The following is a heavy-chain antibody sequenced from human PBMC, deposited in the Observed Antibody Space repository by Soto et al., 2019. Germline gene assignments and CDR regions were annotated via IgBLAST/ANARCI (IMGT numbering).Heavy chain of an antibody. V-gene: IGHV3-7*01. CDR3: ARDCSSISCYVVY. J-gene: IGHJ4*02. Sequence: GGSLILSCAASGFTISNYWMTRVRQAPGKGLEWVANINQDGSETYYVDSVKGRFTISRDNAKNSLYLQMNSLRAEDTAVYYCARDCSSISCYVVYWAQGMLVTVSS. CDR2: INQDGSET. D-gene: IGHD2-2*01. CDR1: GFTISNYW.